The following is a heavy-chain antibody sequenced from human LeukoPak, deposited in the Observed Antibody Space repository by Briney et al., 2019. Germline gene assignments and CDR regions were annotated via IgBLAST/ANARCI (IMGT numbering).Heavy chain of an antibody. V-gene: IGHV2-5*02. CDR2: IYWDDDK. Sequence: SGPTLVNPTQTLTLTCTFSGFSLSTSGVGVGWIRQPPGKALEWLALIYWDDDKRYSPSLKSRLTITKDTSKNQVVLTMTNMDPVDTATYYCARLTTVTTLFRANTIDYWGQGTLVTVSS. CDR1: GFSLSTSGVG. J-gene: IGHJ4*02. CDR3: ARLTTVTTLFRANTIDY. D-gene: IGHD4-17*01.